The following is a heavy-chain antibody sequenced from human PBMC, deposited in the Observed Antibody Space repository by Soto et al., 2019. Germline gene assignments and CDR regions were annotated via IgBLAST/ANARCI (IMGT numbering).Heavy chain of an antibody. D-gene: IGHD3-16*02. V-gene: IGHV3-21*01. J-gene: IGHJ4*02. CDR3: AKEAGELSTRSFDY. CDR2: ISSSSSCI. CDR1: VFTFSSYS. Sequence: EVQLVESGGGLVKPGGSLRLSCAASVFTFSSYSMNWVSQAPGKWLEWVSSISSSSSCIYYADSVKGRFTISRDNAKNSLYLQMNSLRAEDTAVYDCAKEAGELSTRSFDYWGQGTLVTVSS.